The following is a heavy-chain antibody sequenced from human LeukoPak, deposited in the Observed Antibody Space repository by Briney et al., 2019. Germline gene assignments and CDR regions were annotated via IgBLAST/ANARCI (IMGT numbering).Heavy chain of an antibody. V-gene: IGHV4-59*12. Sequence: SETLSLTCTVSGGSISSYYWSWIRQPPGEGLEWIGYIYYSGSTNYNPSLKSRVTISVDTSKNQFSLKLSSVTAADTAVYYCARARSTSWYFPWGQGTLVTVSS. CDR3: ARARSTSWYFP. CDR2: IYYSGST. D-gene: IGHD6-13*01. CDR1: GGSISSYY. J-gene: IGHJ5*02.